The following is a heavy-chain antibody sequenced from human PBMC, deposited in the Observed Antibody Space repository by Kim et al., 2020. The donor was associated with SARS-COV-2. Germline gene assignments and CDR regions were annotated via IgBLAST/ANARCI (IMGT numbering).Heavy chain of an antibody. CDR2: IWYDGSNK. D-gene: IGHD1-26*01. V-gene: IGHV3-33*06. CDR3: AKEASGSYIDY. CDR1: GFTFSSYG. J-gene: IGHJ4*02. Sequence: GGSLRLSCAASGFTFSSYGMHWVRQAPGKGLECVAVIWYDGSNKYYADSVKGRFTISRDNSKNTLYLQMNSLRAEDTAVYYCAKEASGSYIDYWGQGTL.